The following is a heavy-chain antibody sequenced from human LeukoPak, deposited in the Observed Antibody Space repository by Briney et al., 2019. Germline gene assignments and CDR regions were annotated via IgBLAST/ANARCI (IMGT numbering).Heavy chain of an antibody. CDR1: GFTFSSYS. V-gene: IGHV3-48*01. Sequence: QSGGSLRLSCAASGFTFSSYSMNWVRQAPGKGLEWVSYITSSSSSIYYADSVKGRFTISRDNAKNSLYLQINSLRAEDTAFYHCARVVRGHGSGKYPDSNYYYYYYMDVWGKGTTVTISS. J-gene: IGHJ6*03. CDR3: ARVVRGHGSGKYPDSNYYYYYYMDV. D-gene: IGHD3-10*01. CDR2: ITSSSSSI.